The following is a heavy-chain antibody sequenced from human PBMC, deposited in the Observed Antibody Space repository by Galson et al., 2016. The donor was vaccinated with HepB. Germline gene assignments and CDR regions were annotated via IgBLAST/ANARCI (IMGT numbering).Heavy chain of an antibody. CDR1: GYRFNSYW. Sequence: QSGAEVKKPGESLKISCQGSGYRFNSYWIAWVRQMPGKGLEWMGIIFPGDSDTRYSPSFQGQVTMSVDKSISTAYLQCSSLKASDTAMYYCARVNDNEAHGMDVWGQGTTVTVSS. J-gene: IGHJ6*02. CDR2: IFPGDSDT. CDR3: ARVNDNEAHGMDV. D-gene: IGHD1-1*01. V-gene: IGHV5-51*01.